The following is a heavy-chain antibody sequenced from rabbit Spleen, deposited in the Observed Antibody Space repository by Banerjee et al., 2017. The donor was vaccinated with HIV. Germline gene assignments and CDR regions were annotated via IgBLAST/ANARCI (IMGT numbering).Heavy chain of an antibody. Sequence: QEQLVESGGGLFQPGGSLALTCKASGFSITSNYYMCWVRQAPGKGLEWIACIDSGSSGFTYFASWAKGRFTISKTSSTTVTLQMTSLTAADTATYFCARDSGSSFSSYGMALWGPGTLVTVS. V-gene: IGHV1S45*01. J-gene: IGHJ6*01. CDR3: ARDSGSSFSSYGMAL. CDR2: IDSGSSGFT. CDR1: GFSITSNYY. D-gene: IGHD8-1*01.